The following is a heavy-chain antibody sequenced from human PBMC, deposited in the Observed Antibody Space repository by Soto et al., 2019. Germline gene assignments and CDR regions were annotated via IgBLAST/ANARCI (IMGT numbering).Heavy chain of an antibody. Sequence: EVQLVESGGGLVQPGGSLRLSCAASGFTFSSYSMNWVRQAPGKGLEWVSYISSSSSTIYYADSVKGRFTISRDNAKNSLYLQMNSLRAEDTAVYYCARDQRGQQLVPNWFDPWGQGTLVTVSS. CDR1: GFTFSSYS. J-gene: IGHJ5*02. CDR2: ISSSSSTI. CDR3: ARDQRGQQLVPNWFDP. V-gene: IGHV3-48*01. D-gene: IGHD6-13*01.